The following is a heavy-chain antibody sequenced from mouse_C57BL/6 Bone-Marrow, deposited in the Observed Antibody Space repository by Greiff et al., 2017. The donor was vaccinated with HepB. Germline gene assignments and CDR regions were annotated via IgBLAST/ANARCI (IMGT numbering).Heavy chain of an antibody. CDR2: ISDGGSYT. Sequence: EVKLVESGGGLVKPGGSLKLSCAASGFTFSSYAMSWVRQTPEKRLEWVATISDGGSYTYYPDNVKGRFTISRDNAKNNLYLQMSHLKSEDTAMYYCARVLLRSYYAMDYWGQGTSVTVSS. V-gene: IGHV5-4*03. CDR3: ARVLLRSYYAMDY. J-gene: IGHJ4*01. D-gene: IGHD1-1*01. CDR1: GFTFSSYA.